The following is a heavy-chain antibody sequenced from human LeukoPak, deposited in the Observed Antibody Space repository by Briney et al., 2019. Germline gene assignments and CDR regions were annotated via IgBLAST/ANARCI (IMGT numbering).Heavy chain of an antibody. V-gene: IGHV1-69*04. J-gene: IGHJ5*02. CDR3: ARMSRILPTT. CDR1: GGTYRSYA. D-gene: IGHD2-15*01. CDR2: ITPMLGII. Sequence: SVKVSCKASGGTYRSYAISWVRQAPGQGLEWMGRITPMLGIINYAQKFQGRVTITADKSTSTVYMEMSSLRSEDTAVYYCARMSRILPTTWGQGTLVTVSS.